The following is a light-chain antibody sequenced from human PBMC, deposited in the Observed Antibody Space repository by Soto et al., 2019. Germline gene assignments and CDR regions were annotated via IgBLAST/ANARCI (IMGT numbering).Light chain of an antibody. J-gene: IGKJ2*01. CDR1: QSVSSY. CDR2: DAS. Sequence: EIVLTQSPATLSLSPGERATLSCRASQSVSSYLAWYQQKPGQAPRLLIYDASNRATGIPARFSGSGSGTDFTLTISILETEDFAVYYCQQRSNWPQNTFGQGTKLEIK. V-gene: IGKV3-11*01. CDR3: QQRSNWPQNT.